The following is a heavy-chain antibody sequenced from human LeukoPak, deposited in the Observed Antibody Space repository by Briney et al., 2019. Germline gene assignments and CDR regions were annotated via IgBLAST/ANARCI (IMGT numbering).Heavy chain of an antibody. Sequence: PGGSLRLSCAASGFTFSSYAMNWVRQAPGKGLEWDSAISGRGVSTYYADSVKGRFTISRDNSKNTLYLQMNTLRAEDTAVYYCAKDRLDPWGQGTLVTVSS. CDR2: ISGRGVST. J-gene: IGHJ5*02. V-gene: IGHV3-23*01. CDR1: GFTFSSYA. CDR3: AKDRLDP.